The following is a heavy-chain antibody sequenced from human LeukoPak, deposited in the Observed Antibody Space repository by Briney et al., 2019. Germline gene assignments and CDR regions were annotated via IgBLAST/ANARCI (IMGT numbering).Heavy chain of an antibody. J-gene: IGHJ5*02. Sequence: GGSLRLSCAASGFTFSSYSMNWVRQAPGKGLEWVSYISSSSSTIYYADSVKGRFTISRDNAKNSLYLQMNSLRGEDTAVYYCASKYCSSTSCPFDPWGQGTLVTVSS. V-gene: IGHV3-48*01. CDR1: GFTFSSYS. CDR3: ASKYCSSTSCPFDP. CDR2: ISSSSSTI. D-gene: IGHD2-2*01.